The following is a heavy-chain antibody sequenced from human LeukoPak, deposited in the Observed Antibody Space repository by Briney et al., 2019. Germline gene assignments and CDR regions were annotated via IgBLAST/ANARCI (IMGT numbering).Heavy chain of an antibody. CDR3: AKQNPPIVVVTLSDY. Sequence: GGSLRLSCAASGFTFSSYWMHWVRHAPGKGLVWVSRINSDGSSTSYADSVKGRFTISRDNAKNTLYMQMNSLRAEDTAVYYCAKQNPPIVVVTLSDYWGQGTLVTVSS. D-gene: IGHD2-21*02. J-gene: IGHJ4*02. CDR2: INSDGSST. V-gene: IGHV3-74*01. CDR1: GFTFSSYW.